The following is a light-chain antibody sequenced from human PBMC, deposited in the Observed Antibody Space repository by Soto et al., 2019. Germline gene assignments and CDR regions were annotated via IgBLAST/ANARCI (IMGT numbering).Light chain of an antibody. V-gene: IGKV1-9*01. CDR3: QQYGSSPRT. Sequence: IHLKHSVSFRSSWLVDRVTIACRASQGISNFLAWYQQKAGKAPKLLIYAASTLQSGVPSRFSGSGSGTDFTLTISRLEPEDFAVYYCQQYGSSPRTFGQGTRLEIK. CDR2: AAS. CDR1: QGISNF. J-gene: IGKJ5*01.